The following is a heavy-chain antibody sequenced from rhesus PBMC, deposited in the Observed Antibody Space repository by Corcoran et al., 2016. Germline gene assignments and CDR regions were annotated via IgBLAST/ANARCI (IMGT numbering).Heavy chain of an antibody. CDR1: GFTFSSYG. D-gene: IGHD5-30*01. CDR3: AKDPGYSGY. V-gene: IGHV3S5*01. CDR2: INSGGGRT. Sequence: EVQLVETGGGLVQPGGSLKLSCAASGFTFSSYGMSWVRQAPGKVREWVSAINSGGGRTYYHDSVKCRLPISRYNSKNTLSLQMNSLRAEDTAVYYCAKDPGYSGYWGQGVLVTVSS. J-gene: IGHJ4*01.